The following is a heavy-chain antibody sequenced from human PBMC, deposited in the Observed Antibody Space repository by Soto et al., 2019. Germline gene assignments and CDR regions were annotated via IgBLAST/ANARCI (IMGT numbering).Heavy chain of an antibody. CDR3: ARTKDYGGNSRSPFDY. Sequence: ESLKTSFKGSGYSFTRHWIGWVRQMPGKGLEWMGFIYPGDSDTRYSPSFQGQVTISADKSVSTAYLQWSSLKASDTAIYYCARTKDYGGNSRSPFDYWAQGTLVTVSS. D-gene: IGHD4-17*01. CDR1: GYSFTRHW. J-gene: IGHJ4*02. V-gene: IGHV5-51*01. CDR2: IYPGDSDT.